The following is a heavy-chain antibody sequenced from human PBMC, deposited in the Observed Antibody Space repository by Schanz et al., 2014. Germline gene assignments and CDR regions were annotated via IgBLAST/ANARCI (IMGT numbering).Heavy chain of an antibody. V-gene: IGHV3-23*01. CDR1: GFTFSTYA. J-gene: IGHJ4*02. CDR3: ARDLISSGWYG. CDR2: ITTGGNT. Sequence: VQLLQSGGALVQPGGSLRLSCSASGFTFSTYAMSWARQTPGKGLEWVSSITTGGNTYYRDSVKGRFIVSRDNSKNTLYLQMKSLRVEDTAVYYCARDLISSGWYGWGQGTLVTVSS. D-gene: IGHD6-19*01.